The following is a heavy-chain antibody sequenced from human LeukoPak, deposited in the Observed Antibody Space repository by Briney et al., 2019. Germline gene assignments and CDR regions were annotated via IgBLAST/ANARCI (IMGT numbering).Heavy chain of an antibody. CDR2: ISGSGGST. CDR3: AKGAYYYDSSGYPY. J-gene: IGHJ4*02. D-gene: IGHD3-22*01. Sequence: AGGSLRLSCAASGFTFSSYAMSWVRQAPGKGLEWGSAISGSGGSTYYADSVKGRFTISRDNSENTLYLQMNSLRAEDTAVYYCAKGAYYYDSSGYPYWGQGTLVTVSS. CDR1: GFTFSSYA. V-gene: IGHV3-23*01.